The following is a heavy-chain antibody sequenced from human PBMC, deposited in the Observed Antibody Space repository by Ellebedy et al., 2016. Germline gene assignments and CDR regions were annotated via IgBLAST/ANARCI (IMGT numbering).Heavy chain of an antibody. Sequence: GGSLRLSCAASGITFSSYAMNWVRQAPGKGLEWVSYISSSSSTIYYADSVKGRFTISRDNAKNSLYLQMNSLRDEDTAVYYCARFRGIAAAGTGFDYWGQGTLVTVSS. CDR2: ISSSSSTI. D-gene: IGHD6-13*01. CDR3: ARFRGIAAAGTGFDY. V-gene: IGHV3-48*02. J-gene: IGHJ4*02. CDR1: GITFSSYA.